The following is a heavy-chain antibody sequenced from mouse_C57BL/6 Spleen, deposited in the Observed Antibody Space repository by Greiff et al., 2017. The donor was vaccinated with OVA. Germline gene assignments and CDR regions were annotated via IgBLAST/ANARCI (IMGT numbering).Heavy chain of an antibody. CDR2: IDPETGGT. CDR3: TGGLGVYAMDY. Sequence: VQLQQSGAELVRPGASVTLSCKASGYTFTDYEMHWVKQTPVHGLEWIGAIDPETGGTAYNQKFKGKAILTADKSSSTAYMELRSLTSEDSAVYYCTGGLGVYAMDYWGQRTSVTVSS. J-gene: IGHJ4*01. D-gene: IGHD2-4*01. CDR1: GYTFTDYE. V-gene: IGHV1-15*01.